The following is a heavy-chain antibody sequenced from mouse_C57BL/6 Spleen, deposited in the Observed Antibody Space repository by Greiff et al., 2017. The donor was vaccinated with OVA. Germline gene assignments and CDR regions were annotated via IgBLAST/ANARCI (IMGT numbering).Heavy chain of an antibody. V-gene: IGHV2-2*01. CDR2: IWSGGST. CDR3: ATYYDYNAMDY. J-gene: IGHJ4*01. Sequence: VKVVESGPGLVQPSQSLSITCTVSGFSLTSYGVHWVRQSPGKGLEWLGVIWSGGSTDYNAAFISRLSISKDNSKSQVFFKMNSLQADDTAIYYCATYYDYNAMDYWGQGTSVTVSS. CDR1: GFSLTSYG. D-gene: IGHD2-4*01.